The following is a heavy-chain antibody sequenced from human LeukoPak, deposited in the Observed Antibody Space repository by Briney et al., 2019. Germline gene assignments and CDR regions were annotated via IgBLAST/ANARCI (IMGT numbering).Heavy chain of an antibody. Sequence: SLRLSCAASGFSFDDYAMHWVRQAPGKGLEWVSGISWNSGSIGYADSVKGRFTISRDNAKNSLYLQINSLRAEDTALYYCAKGRQWLDDWGQGTLVTVSS. D-gene: IGHD6-19*01. CDR1: GFSFDDYA. V-gene: IGHV3-9*01. J-gene: IGHJ4*02. CDR2: ISWNSGSI. CDR3: AKGRQWLDD.